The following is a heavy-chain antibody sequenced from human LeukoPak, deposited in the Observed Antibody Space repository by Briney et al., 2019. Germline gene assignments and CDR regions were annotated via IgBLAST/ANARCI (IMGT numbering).Heavy chain of an antibody. Sequence: NASETLSLTCAVYDGSFSGHYWSWIRQPPGKGLEWIGEINHSGSTNYNPSLKSRVTISVDTSKNQFSLKLSSVTAADTAVYYCASGYSGYDLGFDYWGQGTLVTVSS. CDR2: INHSGST. CDR3: ASGYSGYDLGFDY. D-gene: IGHD5-12*01. J-gene: IGHJ4*02. V-gene: IGHV4-34*01. CDR1: DGSFSGHY.